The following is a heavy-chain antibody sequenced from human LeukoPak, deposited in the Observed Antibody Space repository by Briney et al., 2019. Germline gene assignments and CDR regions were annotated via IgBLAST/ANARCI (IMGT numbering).Heavy chain of an antibody. J-gene: IGHJ3*02. Sequence: ASVNVSCKASGYTFTSYGISWVRQAPGQGLEWMGWISAYNGNTNYAQKLQGRVTMTTDTSTSTAYMELRSLRSDDTAVYYCAGIWASDDAFDIWGQGTMVTVSS. CDR2: ISAYNGNT. CDR3: AGIWASDDAFDI. V-gene: IGHV1-18*01. CDR1: GYTFTSYG. D-gene: IGHD2-15*01.